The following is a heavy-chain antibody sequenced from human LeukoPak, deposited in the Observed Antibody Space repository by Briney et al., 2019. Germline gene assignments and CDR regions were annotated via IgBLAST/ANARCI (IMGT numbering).Heavy chain of an antibody. Sequence: SQTLSLTCALSGDSVSSNSAAWNWIRQSPSRGLEWLGRTYYRSKWYNDYAVSVKSRITINPDTSKNQFSLQLNSVTPEDTAVYYCARDEWDSSSWRTYYYYGMDVWGQGTTVTVSS. CDR1: GDSVSSNSAA. CDR3: ARDEWDSSSWRTYYYYGMDV. V-gene: IGHV6-1*01. D-gene: IGHD6-13*01. CDR2: TYYRSKWYN. J-gene: IGHJ6*02.